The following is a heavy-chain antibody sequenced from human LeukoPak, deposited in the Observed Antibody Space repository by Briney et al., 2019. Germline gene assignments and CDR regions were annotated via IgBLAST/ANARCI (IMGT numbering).Heavy chain of an antibody. J-gene: IGHJ6*02. Sequence: GSLLLSCAASGFTFDDYAMHWVRQAPGKGLEWVSLISGDGGSTYYADSVKGRFTISRDNSKNSLYLQMNSLRTEDTALYYCAKDSNFDFWSGSPYYYYGMDVWGQGTTVTVSS. D-gene: IGHD3-3*01. V-gene: IGHV3-43*02. CDR3: AKDSNFDFWSGSPYYYYGMDV. CDR1: GFTFDDYA. CDR2: ISGDGGST.